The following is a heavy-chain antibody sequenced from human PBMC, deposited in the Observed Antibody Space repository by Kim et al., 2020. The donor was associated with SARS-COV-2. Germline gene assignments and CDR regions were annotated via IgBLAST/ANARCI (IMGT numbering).Heavy chain of an antibody. Sequence: GSTNYNPSHKSRVTISVDTSKNQFSLKLSSVTAADTAVYYCARGGGYTDYWGQGTLVTVSS. D-gene: IGHD3-16*02. CDR3: ARGGGYTDY. J-gene: IGHJ4*02. V-gene: IGHV4-59*09. CDR2: GST.